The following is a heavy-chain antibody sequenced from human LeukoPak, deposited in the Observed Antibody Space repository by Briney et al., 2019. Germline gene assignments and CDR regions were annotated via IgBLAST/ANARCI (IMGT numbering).Heavy chain of an antibody. CDR3: ARVLHSSGWYAPYYFDY. D-gene: IGHD6-19*01. CDR2: IYHSGST. J-gene: IGHJ4*02. Sequence: ASETLSLTCTVSGYSISSGYYWGWIRQPPGKGLEWIGSIYHSGSTYYNPSLKSRVTISVDTSKNQFSLKLSSVTAADTAVYYCARVLHSSGWYAPYYFDYWGQGTLVTVSS. V-gene: IGHV4-38-2*02. CDR1: GYSISSGYY.